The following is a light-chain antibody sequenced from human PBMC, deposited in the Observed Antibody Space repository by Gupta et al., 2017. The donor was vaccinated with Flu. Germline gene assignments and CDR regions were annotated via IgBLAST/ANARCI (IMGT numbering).Light chain of an antibody. V-gene: IGKV1-17*01. CDR2: AAS. CDR1: QGIRND. Sequence: DIQMTQSASSLSASVGDRVTITCRASQGIRNDLGWYQQKQGKAPKRLIYAASSWQRGVPSRFSGSGSGKEVSLANSSRQHEDFAPYYCRQHKSYPFITFGQGTQVDIK. J-gene: IGKJ5*01. CDR3: RQHKSYPFIT.